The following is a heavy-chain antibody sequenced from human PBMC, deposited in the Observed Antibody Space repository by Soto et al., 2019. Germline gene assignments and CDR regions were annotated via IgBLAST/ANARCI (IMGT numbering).Heavy chain of an antibody. V-gene: IGHV3-30-3*01. J-gene: IGHJ4*02. D-gene: IGHD3-22*01. CDR1: EFTFSSYA. CDR2: ISYDGSDK. CDR3: ARDYYKYYDSSGYYRSPAY. Sequence: GGSLRLSCAASEFTFSSYAMHWVRQAPGKGLEWVALISYDGSDKDYADSVKGRFTISRDNSRNTLFLQMNSLRAEDTAVYYCARDYYKYYDSSGYYRSPAYWGQGTLVTVSS.